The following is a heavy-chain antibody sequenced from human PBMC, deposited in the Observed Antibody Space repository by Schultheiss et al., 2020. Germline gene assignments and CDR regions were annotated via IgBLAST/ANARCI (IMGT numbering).Heavy chain of an antibody. D-gene: IGHD3-22*01. Sequence: ASVKVSCKASGYTFTGYYMHWVRQAPGQGLEWMGWINPNSGGTNYAQKFQGRVTMTRDTSISTAYMELSRLRSDDTAVYYCARDRAAYSGYDKYYYDSSGYYPGWFDPWGQGTLVTVYS. CDR1: GYTFTGYY. J-gene: IGHJ5*02. V-gene: IGHV1-2*02. CDR3: ARDRAAYSGYDKYYYDSSGYYPGWFDP. CDR2: INPNSGGT.